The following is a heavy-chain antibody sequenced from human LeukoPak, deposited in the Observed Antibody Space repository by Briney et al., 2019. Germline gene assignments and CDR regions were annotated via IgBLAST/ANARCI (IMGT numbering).Heavy chain of an antibody. CDR3: ARDLHSSGWYWFDT. V-gene: IGHV1-69*04. D-gene: IGHD6-19*01. Sequence: GSSVKVSCKASGGTFSSYAISWVRQAPGQGLEWMGRIIPILGIANYAQKFQGRVTITADKSTSTAYMELSSLRSEDTAVYYCARDLHSSGWYWFDTWGQGTLVTVSS. CDR2: IIPILGIA. J-gene: IGHJ5*02. CDR1: GGTFSSYA.